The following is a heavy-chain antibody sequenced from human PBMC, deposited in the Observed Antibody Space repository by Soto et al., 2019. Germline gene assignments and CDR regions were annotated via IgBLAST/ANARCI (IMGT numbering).Heavy chain of an antibody. Sequence: PSETLSLTCTVSGGSISSYYWSWIRQPPGKGLEWIGYIYYSGSTNYNPSLKSRVTISVDTSKNQFSLKLSSVTAADTAVYYCARERHPGIAVAGDAFDIWGQGTMVTVSS. CDR1: GGSISSYY. V-gene: IGHV4-59*01. CDR3: ARERHPGIAVAGDAFDI. CDR2: IYYSGST. J-gene: IGHJ3*02. D-gene: IGHD6-19*01.